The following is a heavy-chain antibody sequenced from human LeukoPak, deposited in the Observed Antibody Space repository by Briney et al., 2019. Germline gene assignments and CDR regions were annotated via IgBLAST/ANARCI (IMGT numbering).Heavy chain of an antibody. V-gene: IGHV5-51*01. CDR3: ARGNDCTSTSCYADY. Sequence: GESLQISCEGSGYSFTSYWIGWVRQMPGKGLEWMGIIYPGDSDTRYSPSFQGQVTSSADRSINTAYLQWSSLKASDTAVYYCARGNDCTSTSCYADYWGQGTLVTVSS. D-gene: IGHD2-2*01. J-gene: IGHJ4*02. CDR2: IYPGDSDT. CDR1: GYSFTSYW.